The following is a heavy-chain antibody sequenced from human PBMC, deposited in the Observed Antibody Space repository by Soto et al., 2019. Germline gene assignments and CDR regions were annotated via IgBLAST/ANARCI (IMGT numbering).Heavy chain of an antibody. V-gene: IGHV3-11*05. CDR2: ISSGSGYT. Sequence: QVQLVESGGALVKTGGSLRLSCVASGFTFSDYYMSWIRQAPGKGLEWLSYISSGSGYTNYADSVEGRFTISRDNAKNSLFLQMNSLRAEDTAVYYCASYDWDSRGVLENWGQGTLVTVSS. CDR1: GFTFSDYY. CDR3: ASYDWDSRGVLEN. J-gene: IGHJ4*02. D-gene: IGHD3-9*01.